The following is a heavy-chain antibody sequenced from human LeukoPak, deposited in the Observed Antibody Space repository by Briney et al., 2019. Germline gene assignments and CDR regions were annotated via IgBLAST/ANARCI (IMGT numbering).Heavy chain of an antibody. J-gene: IGHJ4*02. CDR2: IIPIFGTA. D-gene: IGHD6-13*01. CDR3: ARDKGEYSSSWYSVPHYFDY. CDR1: GGTFSSYA. V-gene: IGHV1-69*13. Sequence: SVKVSCKASGGTFSSYAISWVRQAPGQGLEWMGGIIPIFGTANYAQKFQGRVTITADESTSTAYMELSSLRSEDTAVYYCARDKGEYSSSWYSVPHYFDYWGQGTLVTVSS.